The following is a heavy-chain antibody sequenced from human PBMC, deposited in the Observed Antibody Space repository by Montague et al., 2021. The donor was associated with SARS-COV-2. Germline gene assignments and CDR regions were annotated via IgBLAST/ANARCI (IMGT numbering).Heavy chain of an antibody. J-gene: IGHJ3*02. Sequence: TLSLTCTVSGGSISSSSYYWGWIRQPPGKGLEWIGSIYYSGSTYYNPSLKSRVTISVDTSKNQFSLKLSSVTATDTAVYYCASPTYYYDSSGSDAFDIWGQGTMVTVSS. D-gene: IGHD3-22*01. V-gene: IGHV4-39*01. CDR1: GGSISSSSYY. CDR3: ASPTYYYDSSGSDAFDI. CDR2: IYYSGST.